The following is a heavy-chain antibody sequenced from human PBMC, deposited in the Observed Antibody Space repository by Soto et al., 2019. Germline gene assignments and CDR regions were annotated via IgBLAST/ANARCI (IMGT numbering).Heavy chain of an antibody. J-gene: IGHJ6*02. V-gene: IGHV1-3*01. CDR1: GYSFTSYA. Sequence: ASVKFSCKASGYSFTSYAIYWVRQAPGQRLEWMGGINAGNGNTKYSQKLQGRVTFTGDTSASTAHMELSSLRSEDTAVYFCARGVENIVVVLDVFGYYGMDVWGQGTTVTVSS. CDR2: INAGNGNT. CDR3: ARGVENIVVVLDVFGYYGMDV. D-gene: IGHD2-2*01.